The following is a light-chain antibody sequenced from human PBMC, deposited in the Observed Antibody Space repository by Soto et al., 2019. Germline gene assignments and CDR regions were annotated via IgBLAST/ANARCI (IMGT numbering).Light chain of an antibody. CDR1: QSVSIK. CDR2: GES. V-gene: IGKV3-15*01. CDR3: LQYHKSWT. J-gene: IGKJ1*01. Sequence: EIVMTQSPATLSVSPGERATLSCRVSQSVSIKLAWYQQKPGQAPRLLIYGESTRATGTPARFSGSGSGREFTLSISSLQSDDFAVYYCLQYHKSWTFGQGTKVDIK.